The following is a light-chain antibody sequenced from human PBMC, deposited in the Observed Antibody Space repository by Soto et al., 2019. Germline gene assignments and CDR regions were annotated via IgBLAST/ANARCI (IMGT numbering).Light chain of an antibody. V-gene: IGKV3-15*01. CDR1: QSVSSN. J-gene: IGKJ4*01. Sequence: EIVMTQSPATLSVSPGERVTLSCRARQSVSSNLAWYQQKPGQAPRHLIYGASTRATGIPARFSGSGSGTEFTLTISSLQSEDFAVYYCQQYNNWPLTFGGGTKVEIK. CDR3: QQYNNWPLT. CDR2: GAS.